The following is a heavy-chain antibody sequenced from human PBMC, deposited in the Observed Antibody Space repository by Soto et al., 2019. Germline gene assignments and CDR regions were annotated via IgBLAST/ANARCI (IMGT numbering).Heavy chain of an antibody. CDR2: IYHSGRT. Sequence: SETLSLTCAVSGGSISTGDYSWSWIRQPPGKGLEWIGCIYHSGRTYYNPSLKSRVTISVDRSTNQFSLKLSSVTAADTAVYYCASDSDYDTLMPWGQGTLVTVSS. V-gene: IGHV4-30-2*01. CDR3: ASDSDYDTLMP. D-gene: IGHD3-16*01. CDR1: GGSISTGDYS. J-gene: IGHJ5*02.